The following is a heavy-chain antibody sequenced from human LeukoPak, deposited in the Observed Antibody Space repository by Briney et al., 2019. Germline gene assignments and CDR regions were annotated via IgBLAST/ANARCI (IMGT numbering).Heavy chain of an antibody. CDR1: GYTFTSYD. CDR3: ARVEKTTVTTEGNWFDP. V-gene: IGHV1-2*02. Sequence: ASVKVSCKASGYTFTSYDINWVRQATGQGLEWMGWINPNSGGTNYAQKFQGRVTMTRDTSISTAYMELSRLRSDDTAVYYCARVEKTTVTTEGNWFDPWGQGTLVTVSS. CDR2: INPNSGGT. D-gene: IGHD4-17*01. J-gene: IGHJ5*02.